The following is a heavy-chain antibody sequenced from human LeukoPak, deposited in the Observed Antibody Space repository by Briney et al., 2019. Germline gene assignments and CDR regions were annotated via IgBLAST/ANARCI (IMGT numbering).Heavy chain of an antibody. CDR1: GFTVSSRY. CDR2: ISGSGDST. Sequence: GGSLRLSCAASGFTVSSRYISWVRQAPGKGLEWVSGISGSGDSTYYADSVKGRFTISRDNSKNTLYLQMNSLRLEDTAAYYCAKIRAPSGWFNSDYWGQGTLVTVSS. D-gene: IGHD6-19*01. CDR3: AKIRAPSGWFNSDY. V-gene: IGHV3-23*01. J-gene: IGHJ4*02.